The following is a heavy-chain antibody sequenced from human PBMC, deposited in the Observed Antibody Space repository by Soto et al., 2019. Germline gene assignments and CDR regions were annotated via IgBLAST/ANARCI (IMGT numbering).Heavy chain of an antibody. CDR3: VKGEYYYDGSAYYPFDY. CDR2: IYHSGST. Sequence: PSETLSLTCAVSGGSISSSNWWSWVRQPSGKGLEWIGEIYHSGSTNYNPSLKSRVTISVDKSKNTAYLQMSSLRPEDTAVYYCVKGEYYYDGSAYYPFDYWGQGRMVTVSS. CDR1: GGSISSSNW. V-gene: IGHV4-4*02. D-gene: IGHD3-22*01. J-gene: IGHJ4*02.